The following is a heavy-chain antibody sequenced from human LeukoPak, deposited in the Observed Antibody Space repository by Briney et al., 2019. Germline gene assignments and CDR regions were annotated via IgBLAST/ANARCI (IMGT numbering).Heavy chain of an antibody. CDR3: AREIAGVAASDFDY. CDR2: IYYSGST. CDR1: GGSISSSSYY. Sequence: SETLSLTCTVSGGSISSSSYYWSWIRQPPGKGLEWIGYIYYSGSTYYNPSLKSRVTISVDTSKNQFSLKLSSVTAADTAVYYCAREIAGVAASDFDYWGQGTLVTVSS. J-gene: IGHJ4*02. V-gene: IGHV4-30-4*08. D-gene: IGHD6-13*01.